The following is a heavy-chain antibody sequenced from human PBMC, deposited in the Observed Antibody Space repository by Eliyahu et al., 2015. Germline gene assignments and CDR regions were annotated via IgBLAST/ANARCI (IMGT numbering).Heavy chain of an antibody. CDR3: AKDWQSGGFDDY. CDR1: GFXIISSYP. V-gene: IGHV3-23*04. D-gene: IGHD2-15*01. Sequence: DVHLVESGGGLVQPGGSLXLXCGASGFXIISSYPRXWVRQAPGKGLEXVSAIXGSGGRTYYPDSVKGRFTXSRDNSRNTVFLQMNYVRAEDTAVYYCAKDWQSGGFDDYWGQGTLVTVSA. J-gene: IGHJ4*02. CDR2: IXGSGGRT.